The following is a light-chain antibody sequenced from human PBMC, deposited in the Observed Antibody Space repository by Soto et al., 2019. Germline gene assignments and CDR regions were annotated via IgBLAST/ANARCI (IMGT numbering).Light chain of an antibody. CDR2: GAS. CDR1: QSVSTY. CDR3: HQRSNWPPFT. V-gene: IGKV3-11*01. Sequence: EVVLTQSPATLSLSPGERATVSCRASQSVSTYLAWYQQKPGQPPRLLIYGASNRATGTPARFSGSGSGTDFTLTISSLEPQDFAVYYCHQRSNWPPFTFGPGTKVEIK. J-gene: IGKJ3*01.